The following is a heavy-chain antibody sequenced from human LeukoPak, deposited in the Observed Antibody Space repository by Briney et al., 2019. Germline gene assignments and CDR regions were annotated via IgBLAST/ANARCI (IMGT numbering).Heavy chain of an antibody. CDR2: IYYSGST. CDR1: GGSISSSSYY. V-gene: IGHV4-39*01. Sequence: SETLSLTCTVSGGSISSSSYYSGWIRQPPGKGLEWIGSIYYSGSTYYNPSLKSRVTISVDTSKNQFSLKLSSVTAADTAVYYCARQTMVPTTFFDYWGQGTLVTVSS. J-gene: IGHJ4*02. D-gene: IGHD4/OR15-4a*01. CDR3: ARQTMVPTTFFDY.